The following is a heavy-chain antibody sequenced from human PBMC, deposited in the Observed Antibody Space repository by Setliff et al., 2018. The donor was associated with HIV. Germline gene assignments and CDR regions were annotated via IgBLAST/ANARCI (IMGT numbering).Heavy chain of an antibody. CDR2: IYHTGYI. V-gene: IGHV4-38-2*02. Sequence: SETLSLTCTVSGYPISSGYYWGWIRQPPGKGLEWIGSIYHTGYINYDPSLRSRVSVSRDMSSNQFSLRLSSVTAADAAVYYCAAFFVTPMTTQDFWGQGTLVTVSS. CDR3: AAFFVTPMTTQDF. CDR1: GYPISSGYY. D-gene: IGHD4-4*01. J-gene: IGHJ4*02.